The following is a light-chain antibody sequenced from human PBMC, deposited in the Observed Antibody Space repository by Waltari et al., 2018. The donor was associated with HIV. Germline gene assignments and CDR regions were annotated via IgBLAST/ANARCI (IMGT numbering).Light chain of an antibody. Sequence: QSVLTQTPSASGTPGQRVIVSCSGSGSNFGANTVNWYQQLPGAAPRLLIHSLDQRPSGVPDRFSGSKSGASASLAISGLQSEDEADYYCAAWDDSLNAYVFGGGTKVTVL. CDR3: AAWDDSLNAYV. CDR2: SLD. J-gene: IGLJ1*01. CDR1: GSNFGANT. V-gene: IGLV1-44*01.